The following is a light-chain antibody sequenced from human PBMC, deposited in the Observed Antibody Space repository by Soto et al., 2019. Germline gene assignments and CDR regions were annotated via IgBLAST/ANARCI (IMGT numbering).Light chain of an antibody. CDR2: NVS. Sequence: DVLMTQSPLSLPVTLGQPASISCWSSRSLAYIDGNTYLNWFQQRPGQSPRRLIYNVSNRDSGVPDRFSGSGSGTAFTLKISRVEAEVVAVYYCMQGTHWPPYAFGQGTKLEIK. J-gene: IGKJ2*01. V-gene: IGKV2-30*01. CDR3: MQGTHWPPYA. CDR1: RSLAYIDGNTY.